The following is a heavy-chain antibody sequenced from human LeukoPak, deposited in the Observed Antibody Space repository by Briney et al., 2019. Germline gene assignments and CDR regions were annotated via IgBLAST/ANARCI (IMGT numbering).Heavy chain of an antibody. CDR2: IYYSGST. CDR3: ARLPLYYYDSSGYKDY. V-gene: IGHV4-59*12. Sequence: SETLSLTCAVYGGSFSGYYWSWIRQPPGKGLEWIGYIYYSGSTNYNPSLKSRVTISVDTSKNQFSLKLSSVTAADTAVYYCARLPLYYYDSSGYKDYWGQGTLVTVSS. J-gene: IGHJ4*02. D-gene: IGHD3-22*01. CDR1: GGSFSGYY.